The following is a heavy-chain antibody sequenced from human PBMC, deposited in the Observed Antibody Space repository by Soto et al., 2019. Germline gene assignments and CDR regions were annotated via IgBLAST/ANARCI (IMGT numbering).Heavy chain of an antibody. CDR2: IYYSGST. J-gene: IGHJ6*02. Sequence: PSETLSLTCTVSGGSISSSSYYWGWIRQPPGKGLEWIGSIYYSGSTYYNPSLKSRFTISVDTSKNHFSLKLSSVTAADTAVYYCARQWGSSSWYYYYYGMDVWGQGTTVTVS. CDR1: GGSISSSSYY. CDR3: ARQWGSSSWYYYYYGMDV. V-gene: IGHV4-39*01. D-gene: IGHD6-13*01.